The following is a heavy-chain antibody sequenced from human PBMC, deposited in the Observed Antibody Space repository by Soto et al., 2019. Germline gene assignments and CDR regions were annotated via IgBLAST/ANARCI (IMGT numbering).Heavy chain of an antibody. CDR1: GGSISSYY. D-gene: IGHD2-15*01. V-gene: IGHV4-59*08. Sequence: SETLSLTCTVSGGSISSYYWSWIRQPPGKGLEWIGYIYYSGSTNYNPSLKSRVTISVDTSKNQFSLKLSSVTAADTAVYYCARHAVVTPLMDFDYWGQGTLVTVSS. CDR2: IYYSGST. J-gene: IGHJ4*02. CDR3: ARHAVVTPLMDFDY.